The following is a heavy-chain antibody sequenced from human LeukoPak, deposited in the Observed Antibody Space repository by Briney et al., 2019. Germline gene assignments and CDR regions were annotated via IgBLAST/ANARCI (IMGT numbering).Heavy chain of an antibody. J-gene: IGHJ3*02. CDR2: ISSNGGST. CDR3: ARDRSMAEIESAFDI. V-gene: IGHV3-64*01. Sequence: GGSLRLSCAASGFTFSSYSMNWVRQAPGKGLEYVSAISSNGGSTYYANSVKGGFTISRDNSKNTLYLQIGSLRAEDMAVYYCARDRSMAEIESAFDIWGQGTMVTVSS. CDR1: GFTFSSYS. D-gene: IGHD1-26*01.